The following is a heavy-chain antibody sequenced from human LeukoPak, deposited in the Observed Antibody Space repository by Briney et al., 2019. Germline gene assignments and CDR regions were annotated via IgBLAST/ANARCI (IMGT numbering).Heavy chain of an antibody. V-gene: IGHV1-2*02. Sequence: ASVKVSCKASGYTFTSYGISWVRQAPGQGLEWMGWINPNSGGTNYAQKFQGRVTMTRDTSISTAYMELSRLRSDDTAVYYCARDGGIVDWGQGTLVTVSS. J-gene: IGHJ4*02. CDR1: GYTFTSYG. CDR3: ARDGGIVD. D-gene: IGHD3-22*01. CDR2: INPNSGGT.